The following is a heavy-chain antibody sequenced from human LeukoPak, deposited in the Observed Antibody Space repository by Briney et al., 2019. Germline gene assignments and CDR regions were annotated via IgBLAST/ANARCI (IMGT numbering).Heavy chain of an antibody. Sequence: GGSLRLPCAASGFTFHDYATHWVRQVPGKGLEWVSGITWNSGSVLYADSVRGRFTISRDNAKNSLYLQMNSLRPEDMAFYYCAKGLGVASLIVDALDMWGQGTMVTV. V-gene: IGHV3-9*03. CDR1: GFTFHDYA. J-gene: IGHJ3*02. D-gene: IGHD3/OR15-3a*01. CDR3: AKGLGVASLIVDALDM. CDR2: ITWNSGSV.